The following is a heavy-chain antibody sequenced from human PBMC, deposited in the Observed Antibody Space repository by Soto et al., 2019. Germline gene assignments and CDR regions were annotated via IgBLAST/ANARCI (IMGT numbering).Heavy chain of an antibody. CDR3: AREYTAWPLAYGLDV. D-gene: IGHD2-2*02. J-gene: IGHJ6*02. Sequence: XGSLGVSCVGSGFSFSTYRINGVRQAPGKGLEWVASISSRSDIYYADSVKGRFTISRDNAKNSVSMQKNSLRAENTAVYYCAREYTAWPLAYGLDVWGQGTTVPAP. V-gene: IGHV3-21*01. CDR1: GFSFSTYR. CDR2: ISSRSDI.